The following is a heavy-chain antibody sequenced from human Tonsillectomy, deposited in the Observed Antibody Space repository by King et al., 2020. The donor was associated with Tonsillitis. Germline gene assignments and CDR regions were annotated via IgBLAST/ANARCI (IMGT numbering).Heavy chain of an antibody. J-gene: IGHJ6*02. V-gene: IGHV3-13*01. CDR2: IGTAGDT. CDR1: GFTFSSYD. D-gene: IGHD6-19*01. Sequence: VQLVESGGGLVQPGGSLRLSCAASGFTFSSYDMHWVRQATGKGLEWVSAIGTAGDTYYPGSVKGRFTISRENAKNSLYLQMNSLRAGDTAVYYCARRRPGRLEQWLDRQDPYYYGMDVWGQGTTVTVSS. CDR3: ARRRPGRLEQWLDRQDPYYYGMDV.